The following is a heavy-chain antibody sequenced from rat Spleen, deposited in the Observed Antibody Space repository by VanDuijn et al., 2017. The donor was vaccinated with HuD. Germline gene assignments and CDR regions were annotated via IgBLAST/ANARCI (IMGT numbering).Heavy chain of an antibody. CDR3: GRNGYNAYFDY. CDR1: GFTFSDYY. J-gene: IGHJ2*01. V-gene: IGHV5-29*01. Sequence: EVQLVESDGGLVQPGRSLKLSCAASGFTFSDYYMAWVRQAPTKGLEWVATISSDGGSNFYRDSVKGRFTISRDNAKSSLYLKMDSLRSGDTATYYCGRNGYNAYFDYWGQGVMVTVSS. CDR2: ISSDGGSN. D-gene: IGHD1-9*01.